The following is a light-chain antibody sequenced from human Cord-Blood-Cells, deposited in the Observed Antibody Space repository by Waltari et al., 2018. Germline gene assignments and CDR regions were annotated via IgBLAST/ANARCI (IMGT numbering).Light chain of an antibody. J-gene: IGKJ3*01. CDR1: QDISIY. Sequence: DIQMTQSPSSLSASVGDRVTITCQASQDISIYLNWYQQKPGKAPKLLIYDASNLETGVPSRFSGSGSGTDFTFTISSLQPEDIATYYCQQYDNLITFGPGTKVDIK. CDR3: QQYDNLIT. CDR2: DAS. V-gene: IGKV1-33*01.